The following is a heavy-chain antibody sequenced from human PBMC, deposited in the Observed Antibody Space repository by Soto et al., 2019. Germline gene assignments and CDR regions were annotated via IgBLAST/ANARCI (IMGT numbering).Heavy chain of an antibody. CDR1: GFTFTNAW. CDR2: IKSNSDGGTT. J-gene: IGHJ6*02. CDR3: TTDGPWLVRNFKYGLDV. D-gene: IGHD6-19*01. Sequence: GGSLRLSCTASGFTFTNAWLNWVRQAPGMGLEWVGLIKSNSDGGTTGYAAPVKGRFTISRDDSKNTLYLQMDSLKTEDTAVYYCTTDGPWLVRNFKYGLDVWGQGTTVTVSS. V-gene: IGHV3-15*07.